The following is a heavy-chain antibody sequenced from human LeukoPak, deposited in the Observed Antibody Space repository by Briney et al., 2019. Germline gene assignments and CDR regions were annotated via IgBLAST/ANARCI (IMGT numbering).Heavy chain of an antibody. CDR2: IEGDGTTT. CDR1: GSMFSGYW. V-gene: IGHV3-74*01. CDR3: ARYPRNKGLDP. Sequence: GSSLRLSCTASGSMFSGYWMFWVRQVPGKGLMLLSCIEGDGTTTRYAESVKGRFTVSRDNGKNTLYLEMNSLRDDDTALYYGARYPRNKGLDPWGQGTLVTVSS. D-gene: IGHD2/OR15-2a*01. J-gene: IGHJ5*02.